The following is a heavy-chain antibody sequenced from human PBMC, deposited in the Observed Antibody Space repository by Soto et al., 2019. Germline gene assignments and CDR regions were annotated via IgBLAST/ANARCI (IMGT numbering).Heavy chain of an antibody. J-gene: IGHJ5*02. Sequence: SETLSLTCAVYCGSFSGYYWSWIRQPPGKGLEWIGEINHSGSTNYNPSLKSRVTISVDTSKNQFSLKLSSVTAADTAVYYCARAYSYGRNWFDPWGQGTLVTVSS. CDR2: INHSGST. CDR3: ARAYSYGRNWFDP. CDR1: CGSFSGYY. D-gene: IGHD5-18*01. V-gene: IGHV4-34*01.